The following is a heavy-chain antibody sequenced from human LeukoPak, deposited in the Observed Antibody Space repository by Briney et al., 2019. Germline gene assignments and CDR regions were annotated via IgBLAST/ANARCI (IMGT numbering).Heavy chain of an antibody. J-gene: IGHJ4*02. CDR2: INHSGST. CDR1: GGSFSDYY. CDR3: AREDYYDSSGFIG. V-gene: IGHV4-34*01. Sequence: SETLSLTCAVYGGSFSDYYWSWIRQPPGKGLEWIGEINHSGSTNYNPSLKSRVTISVDTSKNQFSLKLSSVTAADTAVYYCAREDYYDSSGFIGWGQGTLVTVSS. D-gene: IGHD3-22*01.